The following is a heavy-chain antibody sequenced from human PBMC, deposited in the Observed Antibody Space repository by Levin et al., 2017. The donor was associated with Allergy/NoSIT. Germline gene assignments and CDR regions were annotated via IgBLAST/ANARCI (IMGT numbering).Heavy chain of an antibody. D-gene: IGHD4-11*01. CDR3: AKSTTVITLWVGNVDY. CDR2: ISGSGGST. CDR1: GFTFSSYA. V-gene: IGHV3-23*01. J-gene: IGHJ4*02. Sequence: PGGSLRLSCAASGFTFSSYAMSWVRQAPGKGPEWVSGISGSGGSTYYADSVKGRFTISRDNSKNTVYLQMNSLRAEDTAIYYCAKSTTVITLWVGNVDYWGQGTLVTVSS.